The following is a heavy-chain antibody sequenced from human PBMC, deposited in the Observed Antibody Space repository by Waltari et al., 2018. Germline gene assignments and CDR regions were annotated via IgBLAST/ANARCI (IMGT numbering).Heavy chain of an antibody. Sequence: QVQLQQWGAGLLKPSETLSLTCAVYGGYFSGYYWSWIRQPPGKGLEWIGEINHSGSTNYNPSLKSRVTISVDTSKNQFSLKLSSVTAADTAVYYCARFKYGSGSYYRYFDYWGQGTLVTVSS. D-gene: IGHD3-10*01. CDR3: ARFKYGSGSYYRYFDY. CDR1: GGYFSGYY. CDR2: INHSGST. V-gene: IGHV4-34*01. J-gene: IGHJ4*02.